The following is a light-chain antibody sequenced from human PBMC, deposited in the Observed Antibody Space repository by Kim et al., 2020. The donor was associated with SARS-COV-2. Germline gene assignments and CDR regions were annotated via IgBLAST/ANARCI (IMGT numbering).Light chain of an antibody. CDR2: GAS. CDR3: QHYDTSPT. J-gene: IGKJ1*01. V-gene: IGKV3-20*01. Sequence: LSPGERVSRACRASQSVANNYLAWYQQKPGQAPSLLIYGASNRATGIPDRFSGSGSETDFTLTISRLEPEDFAVYYCQHYDTSPTFGRGTKVDIK. CDR1: QSVANNY.